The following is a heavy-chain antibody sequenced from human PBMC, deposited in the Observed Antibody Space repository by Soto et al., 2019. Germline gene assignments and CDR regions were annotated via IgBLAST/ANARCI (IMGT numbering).Heavy chain of an antibody. V-gene: IGHV4-34*01. D-gene: IGHD3-10*01. CDR3: ARRGRITMVRGVTNWFDP. Sequence: PSETLSLTCAVYGGSFSGYYWSWIRQPPGKGLEWIGEINHIGSTNYNPSLKSRVTISVDTSKNQFSLKLSSVTAADTAVYYCARRGRITMVRGVTNWFDPWGQGTLVTVSS. CDR1: GGSFSGYY. J-gene: IGHJ5*02. CDR2: INHIGST.